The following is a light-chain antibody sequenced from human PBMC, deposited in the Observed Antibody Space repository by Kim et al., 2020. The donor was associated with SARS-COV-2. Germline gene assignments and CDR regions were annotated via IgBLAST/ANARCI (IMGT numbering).Light chain of an antibody. V-gene: IGLV3-19*01. J-gene: IGLJ2*01. CDR2: GKS. CDR3: NSRDNSGNHVL. Sequence: SSELTQDPAVSVALGQTVKITCQGDSLRDYSAVWFQQKPGQAPLLVIYGKSIRPSGIPDRFSGSSSGNTASLTITGAQAEDEADYYCNSRDNSGNHVLFG. CDR1: SLRDYS.